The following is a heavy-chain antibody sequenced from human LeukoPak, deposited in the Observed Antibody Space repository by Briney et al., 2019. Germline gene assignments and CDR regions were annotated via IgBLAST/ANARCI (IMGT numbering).Heavy chain of an antibody. V-gene: IGHV4-34*01. J-gene: IGHJ5*02. CDR2: VTHNGST. CDR1: GGSISSYY. CDR3: ARGRSLTRSYSP. D-gene: IGHD5-18*01. Sequence: SETLSLTCTVSGGSISSYYWSWIRQPPGKGLEWIGEVTHNGSTIHNPALKSRVTISIDTSKNQFSLRLTSVTAADTAVYYCARGRSLTRSYSPWGQGTLVTVSS.